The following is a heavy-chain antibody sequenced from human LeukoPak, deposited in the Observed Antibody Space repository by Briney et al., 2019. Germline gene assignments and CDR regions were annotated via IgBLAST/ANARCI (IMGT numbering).Heavy chain of an antibody. CDR3: AREYVTPDF. V-gene: IGHV3-23*01. CDR2: ITSGGKT. Sequence: GGSLRLSCAASGFTFSSYDMSWVRQAPGKGLEWVSSITSGGKTFYTDSVKGRFTISRDNSKSALYLQMDSLRGEDTAVYYCAREYVTPDFWGQGTLVTVSS. CDR1: GFTFSSYD. J-gene: IGHJ4*02. D-gene: IGHD3-10*01.